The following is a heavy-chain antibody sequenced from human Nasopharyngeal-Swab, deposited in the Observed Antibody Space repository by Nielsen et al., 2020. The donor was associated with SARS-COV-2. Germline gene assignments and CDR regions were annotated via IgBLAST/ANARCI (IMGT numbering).Heavy chain of an antibody. CDR3: AAAISSSWYHYYYYGMDV. CDR1: VFTFTISS. CDR2: IVVGSGNT. D-gene: IGHD6-13*01. J-gene: IGHJ6*02. V-gene: IGHV1-58*01. Sequence: SVKVSCKASVFTFTISSVQWVRQARGQRLEWIGWIVVGSGNTNYAQKFQERVTITRDMSTSTAYMELSSLRSEDTAVYYCAAAISSSWYHYYYYGMDVWGQGTTVTVSS.